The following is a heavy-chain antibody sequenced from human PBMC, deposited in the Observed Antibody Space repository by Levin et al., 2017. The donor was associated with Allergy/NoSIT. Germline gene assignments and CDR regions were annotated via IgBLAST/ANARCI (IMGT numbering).Heavy chain of an antibody. Sequence: GESLKISCAASGFTFSSYSMNWVRQAPGKGLEWVSSISSSSSYIYYADSVKGRFTISRDNAKNSLYLQMNSLRAEDTAVYYCARGWAFDIWGQGTMVTVSS. CDR2: ISSSSSYI. CDR3: ARGWAFDI. V-gene: IGHV3-21*01. CDR1: GFTFSSYS. D-gene: IGHD2-15*01. J-gene: IGHJ3*02.